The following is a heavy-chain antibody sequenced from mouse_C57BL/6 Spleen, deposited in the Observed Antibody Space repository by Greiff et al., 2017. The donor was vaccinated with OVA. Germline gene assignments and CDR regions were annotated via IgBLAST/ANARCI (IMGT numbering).Heavy chain of an antibody. CDR1: GYTFTSYG. Sequence: QVQLKQSGAELARPGASVKLSCKASGYTFTSYGISWVKQRTGQGLEWIGEIYPRSGNTYYNEKFKGKATLTADKSSSTAYMELRSLTSEDSAVYFCARGILTGTVHWYFDVWGTGTTVTVSS. CDR2: IYPRSGNT. J-gene: IGHJ1*03. V-gene: IGHV1-81*01. CDR3: ARGILTGTVHWYFDV. D-gene: IGHD4-1*01.